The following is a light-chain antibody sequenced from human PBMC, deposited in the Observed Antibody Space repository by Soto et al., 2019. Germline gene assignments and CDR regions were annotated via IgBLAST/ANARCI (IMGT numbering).Light chain of an antibody. V-gene: IGKV3-11*01. CDR1: PSVSIY. CDR3: QQCSNWPTT. Sequence: EIALTQSPDTLSLSPGERATLSCRASPSVSIYLAWYQQKPGQAPRLLIYDASNRATGIAARFSGSGSGTDFTLTISSLEAEDSAVYYCQQCSNWPTTFGQGTRLEIK. J-gene: IGKJ5*01. CDR2: DAS.